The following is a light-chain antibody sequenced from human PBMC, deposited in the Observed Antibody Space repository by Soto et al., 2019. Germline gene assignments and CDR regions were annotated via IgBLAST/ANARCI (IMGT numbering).Light chain of an antibody. J-gene: IGLJ1*01. Sequence: SVLTQPASVSGSPGQSITISCTGTSSGVGGYNYVSWYQQHPGKAPKLMIYEVSNRPSGVSNRFSGSKSGNTASLTISGLQAEDEADYYCSSYTSSSTYVXGTGTKSPS. CDR1: SSGVGGYNY. CDR3: SSYTSSSTYV. CDR2: EVS. V-gene: IGLV2-14*01.